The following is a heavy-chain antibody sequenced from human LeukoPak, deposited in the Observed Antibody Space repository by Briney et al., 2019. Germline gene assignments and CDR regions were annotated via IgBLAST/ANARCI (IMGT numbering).Heavy chain of an antibody. V-gene: IGHV1-3*01. CDR3: ARVTVGSSWYVQYFQH. D-gene: IGHD6-13*01. Sequence: KFQGRVTITWDTSASTAYMELSSLRSEDTAVYYCARVTVGSSWYVQYFQHWGQGTLVTVSS. J-gene: IGHJ1*01.